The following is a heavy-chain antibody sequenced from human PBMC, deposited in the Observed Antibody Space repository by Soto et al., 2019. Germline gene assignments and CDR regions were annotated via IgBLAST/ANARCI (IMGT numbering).Heavy chain of an antibody. J-gene: IGHJ5*02. D-gene: IGHD3-16*01. V-gene: IGHV3-7*03. Sequence: PGGSLRLSCVGSGFTFDTYWIHWIRQTPGKGLEWVANIDQHGSVRYYVDSVKGRFTITRDNALNSVFLQMNSLKTDDTAVYFCARGLGASRSEGYSRYNWFDPWGRGTLVTVSS. CDR3: ARGLGASRSEGYSRYNWFDP. CDR2: IDQHGSVR. CDR1: GFTFDTYW.